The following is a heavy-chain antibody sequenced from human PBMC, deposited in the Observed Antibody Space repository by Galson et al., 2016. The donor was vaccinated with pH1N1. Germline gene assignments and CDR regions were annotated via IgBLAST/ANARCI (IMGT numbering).Heavy chain of an antibody. D-gene: IGHD1-1*01. Sequence: ETLSLTCSASGGSITNYYWSWIRQPAGKGLEWIGRIFTSGSTHYNPSLKSRVTISVGNSKNQFSLKLTSVTAADTAIYYCARVMQYNDYWYFDLWGRGTLVTVSS. CDR1: GGSITNYY. V-gene: IGHV4-4*07. CDR3: ARVMQYNDYWYFDL. J-gene: IGHJ2*01. CDR2: IFTSGST.